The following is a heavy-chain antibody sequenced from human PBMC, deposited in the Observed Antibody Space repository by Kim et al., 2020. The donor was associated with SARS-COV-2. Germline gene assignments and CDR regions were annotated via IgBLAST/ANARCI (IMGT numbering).Heavy chain of an antibody. D-gene: IGHD3-16*01. V-gene: IGHV1-2*02. Sequence: TSQAQKFQGRVTMTRETSTNTAYMELSSLRSDDTALYYCARSDIWAANDYWGQGTLVTVSS. J-gene: IGHJ4*02. CDR3: ARSDIWAANDY. CDR2: T.